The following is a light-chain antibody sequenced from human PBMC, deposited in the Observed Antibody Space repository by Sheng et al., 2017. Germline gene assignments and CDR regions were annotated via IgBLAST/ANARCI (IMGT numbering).Light chain of an antibody. CDR3: QQSYRLPYT. CDR2: ATS. CDR1: QTISNY. J-gene: IGKJ2*01. V-gene: IGKV1-39*01. Sequence: DIQMTQSPSSLSASVGDTVTITCRASQTISNYINWYQQRPGKAPKLLIYATSSLQGGVPSRFSGSGSGTEFTLTIRSLQPEDFATLYCQQSYRLPYTFGQGTNLEVK.